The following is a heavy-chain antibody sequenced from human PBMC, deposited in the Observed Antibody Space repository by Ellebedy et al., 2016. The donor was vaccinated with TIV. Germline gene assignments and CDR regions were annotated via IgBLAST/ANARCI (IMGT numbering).Heavy chain of an antibody. Sequence: GESLKISCATSGFTFSSYAMSWVRQAPGKGLEWVSSISGTGGTTYYADSVKGRFTISRDNYKNTLFLYMNSLGGGETAVYFCAKVPTAAAGIRGAFYFDSWGQGSLVTVSS. J-gene: IGHJ4*02. CDR2: ISGTGGTT. V-gene: IGHV3-23*01. CDR1: GFTFSSYA. D-gene: IGHD6-13*01. CDR3: AKVPTAAAGIRGAFYFDS.